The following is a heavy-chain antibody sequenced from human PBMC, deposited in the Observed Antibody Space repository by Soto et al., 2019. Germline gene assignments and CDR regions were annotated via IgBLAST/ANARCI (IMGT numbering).Heavy chain of an antibody. CDR2: ISGYNGNT. V-gene: IGHV1-18*04. Sequence: QVVLEQSGGEVKKPGASVKVSCKASGYTFSGYSITWVRQAPGQGLEWMGRISGYNGNTNYARTLRGRPTLTTGTSTSTAYMELRSLTSDDTAVYYCARDVFCGGAPACPDMDVWGQGTTVTVSS. CDR1: GYTFSGYS. D-gene: IGHD2-21*01. J-gene: IGHJ6*02. CDR3: ARDVFCGGAPACPDMDV.